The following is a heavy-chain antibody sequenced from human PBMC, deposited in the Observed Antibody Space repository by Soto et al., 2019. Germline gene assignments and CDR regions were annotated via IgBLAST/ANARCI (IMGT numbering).Heavy chain of an antibody. D-gene: IGHD5-12*01. V-gene: IGHV3-23*01. Sequence: SVGSLRLSCAASGFTFGTYAMSWVRQAPGKGLEWVASLGGGGDDTYYAASVRGRFTVARDNSNNKLFLQMNSLTAEDTAVYYCARSIVATILGAFDIWGQGTMVTVSS. CDR2: LGGGGDDT. CDR3: ARSIVATILGAFDI. J-gene: IGHJ3*02. CDR1: GFTFGTYA.